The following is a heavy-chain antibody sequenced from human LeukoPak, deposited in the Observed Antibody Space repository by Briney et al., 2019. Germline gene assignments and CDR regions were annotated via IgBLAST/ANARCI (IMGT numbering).Heavy chain of an antibody. CDR2: ISGSGGST. D-gene: IGHD1-26*01. CDR1: GFTFSNYA. V-gene: IGHV3-23*01. J-gene: IGHJ4*02. CDR3: AKGGSYYDDYFDY. Sequence: GGSLRLSCVVSGFTFSNYASSWVRQAPGKGLEWVSAISGSGGSTYFADSVKGRFTISRDNSKNTVYLQMNSLRAEDTAVYYCAKGGSYYDDYFDYWGQGTLVTASS.